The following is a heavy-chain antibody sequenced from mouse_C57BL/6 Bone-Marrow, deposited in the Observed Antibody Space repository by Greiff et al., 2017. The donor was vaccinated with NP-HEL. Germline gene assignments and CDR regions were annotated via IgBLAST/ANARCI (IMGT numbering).Heavy chain of an antibody. CDR2: INPSTGGT. CDR3: ARESSGYVYYFDY. CDR1: GYSFTGYY. V-gene: IGHV1-42*01. J-gene: IGHJ2*01. Sequence: VQLQQPGAELVKPGASVKLSCKASGYSFTGYYMNWVKQSPEKSLEWIGEINPSTGGTTYNQKFKAKATLTVDKSSSTAYMQLKSLTSEDSAVYYCARESSGYVYYFDYWGQGTTRTVSS. D-gene: IGHD3-2*02.